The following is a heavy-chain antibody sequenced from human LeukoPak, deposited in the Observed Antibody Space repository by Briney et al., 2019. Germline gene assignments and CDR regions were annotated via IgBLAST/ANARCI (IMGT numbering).Heavy chain of an antibody. Sequence: PGGSLRLSCAASGFTFSSYAMSWVRQAPGKGLEWVSAISGSGGSTYYADSVKGRFTISRDNSKNTLYLQMNSLRAEDTAVYYCAKPYYYDSSGYPKEYFQHWGQGTLVTVSS. CDR2: ISGSGGST. V-gene: IGHV3-23*01. CDR3: AKPYYYDSSGYPKEYFQH. D-gene: IGHD3-22*01. J-gene: IGHJ1*01. CDR1: GFTFSSYA.